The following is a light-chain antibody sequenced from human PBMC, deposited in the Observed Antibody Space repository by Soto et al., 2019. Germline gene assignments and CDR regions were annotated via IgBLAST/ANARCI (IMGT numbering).Light chain of an antibody. J-gene: IGLJ2*01. CDR1: SSNIGNNY. CDR3: GTWDSSLSAVV. V-gene: IGLV1-51*01. Sequence: QSVLMQPPSVSAAPGQKVTISCSGSSSNIGNNYVSWYQQLPGTAPKLLIYDNNKRPSGIPDRFSGSKSGTSATLGITGLQTGDEADYYFGTWDSSLSAVVFGGGTKLTVL. CDR2: DNN.